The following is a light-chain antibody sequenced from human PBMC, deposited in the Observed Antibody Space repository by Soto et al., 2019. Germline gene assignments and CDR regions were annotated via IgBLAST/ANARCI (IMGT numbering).Light chain of an antibody. CDR1: QSVRSY. CDR2: DAS. CDR3: QQRSNWPPLT. Sequence: EIVLTQSPATLSLSPGERATLSCRASQSVRSYLAWYQQKPGQAPRLLIYDASTRANGIPARFSGSGSGTDFTLTISSLEQEDVAVYYCQQRSNWPPLTFGGGTKVEIK. J-gene: IGKJ4*01. V-gene: IGKV3-11*01.